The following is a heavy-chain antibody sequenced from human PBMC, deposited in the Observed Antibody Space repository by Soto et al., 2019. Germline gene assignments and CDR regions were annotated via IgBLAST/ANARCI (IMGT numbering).Heavy chain of an antibody. CDR1: GGSISSYY. V-gene: IGHV4-59*01. CDR2: IYYSGST. CDR3: ARVPTDIDYYDSSGYFDY. J-gene: IGHJ4*02. Sequence: SETLSLTCTVSGGSISSYYWSWIRQPPGKGLEWIGYIYYSGSTNYNPSLKSRVTIPIDTSKNQFSLKLSSVTAADTAVYYCARVPTDIDYYDSSGYFDYWGQGTLVTVSS. D-gene: IGHD3-22*01.